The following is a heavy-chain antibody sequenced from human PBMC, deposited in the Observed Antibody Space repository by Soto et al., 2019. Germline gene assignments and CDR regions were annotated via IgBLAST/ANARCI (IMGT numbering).Heavy chain of an antibody. V-gene: IGHV1-69*01. CDR2: IIPIFGTP. J-gene: IGHJ4*02. CDR3: ARDRDDYGSGNYYNRIDF. CDR1: GGIFSTYA. D-gene: IGHD3-10*01. Sequence: QVQLVQSGAEVKKPGSSVKVSCKASGGIFSTYAISWLRQAPGQGLEWMGGIIPIFGTPNYAQRFQGRVTITAEESRSTAYMELSRLRSEDTAVYYCARDRDDYGSGNYYNRIDFWGQGTLVTVSS.